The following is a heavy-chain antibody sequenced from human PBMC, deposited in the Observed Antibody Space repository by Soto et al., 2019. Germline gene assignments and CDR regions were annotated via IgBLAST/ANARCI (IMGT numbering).Heavy chain of an antibody. Sequence: SETLSLTCTVSGGSISSSSYYWGWIRQPPGKGLEWIGSIYYSGSTYYNPSLKSRVTISVDTSKNQFSLKLSSVTAADTAVYYCARHGTLNPLRVYFDYWGQGTLVTVSS. J-gene: IGHJ4*02. CDR2: IYYSGST. D-gene: IGHD1-26*01. CDR1: GGSISSSSYY. V-gene: IGHV4-39*01. CDR3: ARHGTLNPLRVYFDY.